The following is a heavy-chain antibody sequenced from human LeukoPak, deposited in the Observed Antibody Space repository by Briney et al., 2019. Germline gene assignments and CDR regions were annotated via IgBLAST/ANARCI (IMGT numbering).Heavy chain of an antibody. CDR3: AKDECSGGSCYEDEYFQH. J-gene: IGHJ1*01. Sequence: PGGSLRLSCAASGFTFSSYGMHWVRQAPGKGLEWVAVISYDGSNKYYADSVKGRFTISRDNSKNTLYLQMNSLRTEDTAVYYCAKDECSGGSCYEDEYFQHWGQGTLVTVSS. CDR2: ISYDGSNK. V-gene: IGHV3-30*18. D-gene: IGHD2-15*01. CDR1: GFTFSSYG.